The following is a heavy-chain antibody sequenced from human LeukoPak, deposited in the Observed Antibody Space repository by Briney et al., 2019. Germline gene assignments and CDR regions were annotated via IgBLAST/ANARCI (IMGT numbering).Heavy chain of an antibody. V-gene: IGHV3-23*01. CDR3: AKDSLVPAAIIHGAFDI. CDR2: ISGSGGST. D-gene: IGHD2-2*02. Sequence: GGSLRLSCAASGFTFSSYSMNWVRQAPWKGLEWVSAISGSGGSTYYADSVKGRFTISRDNSKNTLYLQMNSLRAEDTAVYYCAKDSLVPAAIIHGAFDIWGQGTMVTVSS. CDR1: GFTFSSYS. J-gene: IGHJ3*02.